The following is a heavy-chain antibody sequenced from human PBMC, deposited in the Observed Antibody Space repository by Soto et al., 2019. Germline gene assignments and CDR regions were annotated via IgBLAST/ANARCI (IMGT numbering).Heavy chain of an antibody. CDR1: GDSISSSNSH. Sequence: SETLSLTCTVSGDSISSSNSHWGWTRQPPGKGLEYIGSVYYGGAIFYSGNIYYNPSLKSRVTISVDTSKNQFSLRLSSVTAADTGVYYCVRYDRINMKPYSPEGFHVWGQGTMVTVS. V-gene: IGHV4-39*01. CDR2: VYYGGAIFYSGNI. D-gene: IGHD3-3*02. CDR3: VRYDRINMKPYSPEGFHV. J-gene: IGHJ3*01.